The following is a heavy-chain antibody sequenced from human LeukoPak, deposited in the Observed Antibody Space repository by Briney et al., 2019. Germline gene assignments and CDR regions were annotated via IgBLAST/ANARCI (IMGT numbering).Heavy chain of an antibody. CDR2: INPNSGGT. Sequence: ASVKVSCKASGYTFTGYYMHWVRQAPGQGLEWMGWINPNSGGTNYAQKFQGRVTMTRDTSISTAYMELSRLRSDDTAVYYCARDPGYYDSSGYYYSLHYFDYWGQGTLVTDSS. CDR3: ARDPGYYDSSGYYYSLHYFDY. J-gene: IGHJ4*02. D-gene: IGHD3-22*01. V-gene: IGHV1-2*02. CDR1: GYTFTGYY.